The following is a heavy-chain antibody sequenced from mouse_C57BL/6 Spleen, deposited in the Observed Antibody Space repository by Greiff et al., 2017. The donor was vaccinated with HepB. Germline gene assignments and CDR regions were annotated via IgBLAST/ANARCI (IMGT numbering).Heavy chain of an antibody. CDR1: GYAFSSYW. Sequence: QVQLQQSGAELVKPGASVKISCKASGYAFSSYWMNWVKQRPGKGLEWIGQIYPGDGDTNYNGKFKGKATLTADKSSSTAYMQLSSLTSEDSAVYFCARTEVYYAMDYWGQGTSVTVSS. CDR3: ARTEVYYAMDY. CDR2: IYPGDGDT. V-gene: IGHV1-80*01. J-gene: IGHJ4*01.